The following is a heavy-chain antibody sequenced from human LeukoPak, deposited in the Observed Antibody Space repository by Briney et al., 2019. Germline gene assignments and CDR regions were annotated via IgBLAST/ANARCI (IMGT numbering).Heavy chain of an antibody. CDR2: INPSGGST. V-gene: IGHV1-46*01. J-gene: IGHJ5*02. CDR3: ATLGSAGLSLLNWFDP. D-gene: IGHD3-16*01. CDR1: GYTFTSYY. Sequence: VASVKVSCKASGYTFTSYYMHWVRQAPGQGLEWMGIINPSGGSTSYAQKFQGRVTMTEDTSTDTAYMELSSLRSEDTAVYYCATLGSAGLSLLNWFDPWGQGTLVTVSS.